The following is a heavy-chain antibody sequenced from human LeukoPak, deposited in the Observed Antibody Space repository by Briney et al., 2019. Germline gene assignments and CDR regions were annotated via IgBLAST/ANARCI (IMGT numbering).Heavy chain of an antibody. CDR1: GFSVSNYA. J-gene: IGHJ4*02. D-gene: IGHD2-2*01. Sequence: GGSLRLSCAASGFSVSNYALSWVRQAPGKGLEWVAVISYDGRNKHYPDSVKGRFTISRDISTDTLWLQMDSLRTEDTAVYYCAKGPLRGTAAAIDYWGQGTLVTVSS. V-gene: IGHV3-30*18. CDR3: AKGPLRGTAAAIDY. CDR2: ISYDGRNK.